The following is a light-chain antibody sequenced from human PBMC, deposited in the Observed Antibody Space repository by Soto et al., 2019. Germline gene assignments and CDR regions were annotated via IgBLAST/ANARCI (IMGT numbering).Light chain of an antibody. J-gene: IGKJ1*01. Sequence: IQMTQSPSSLSASVGDTVTITCRASQGISNSLGGYQQKPGKVPRLLIYAASTLHSGVPSRFSGSGSGTDFTLTISSLQPEDVATYYCQKYGSAPWTFGQGTKVEIK. V-gene: IGKV1-27*01. CDR1: QGISNS. CDR2: AAS. CDR3: QKYGSAPWT.